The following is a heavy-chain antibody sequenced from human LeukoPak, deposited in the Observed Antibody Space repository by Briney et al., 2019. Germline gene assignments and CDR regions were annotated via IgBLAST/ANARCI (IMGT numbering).Heavy chain of an antibody. CDR1: GGSFSGYY. CDR2: INHSGST. CDR3: ARRVATKPKYCFDS. Sequence: EASETLSLTCAVYGGSFSGYYWSWIRQPPGKGLEWIGEINHSGSTNYNPSLKSRVTISLDASTNQFSLNLNSVTAADTAVYYCARRVATKPKYCFDSWGQGTLVTVSS. J-gene: IGHJ4*02. V-gene: IGHV4-34*01. D-gene: IGHD5-24*01.